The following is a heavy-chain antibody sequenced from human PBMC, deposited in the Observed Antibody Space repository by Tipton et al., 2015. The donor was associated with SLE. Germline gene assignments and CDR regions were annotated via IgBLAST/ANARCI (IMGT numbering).Heavy chain of an antibody. CDR2: IYYTGST. V-gene: IGHV4-59*11. CDR1: GDSIISHY. D-gene: IGHD3-22*01. CDR3: ARRPYVSSGYFFDY. Sequence: TLSLTCPVSGDSIISHYWSWIRQPPGKGLEWLGYIYYTGSTNYNPSLKSRVTMTVDTSKNRFSLKLTSVTAADAAVYYCARRPYVSSGYFFDYWGQETLVTVSS. J-gene: IGHJ4*02.